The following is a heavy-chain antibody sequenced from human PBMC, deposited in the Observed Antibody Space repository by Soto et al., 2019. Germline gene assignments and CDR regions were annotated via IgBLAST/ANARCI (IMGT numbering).Heavy chain of an antibody. CDR1: GFTFSNSC. V-gene: IGHV3-15*07. J-gene: IGHJ4*02. CDR3: SVRCPYYFDY. Sequence: EVQLLESGGGLVKPGGSLRLSCAASGFTFSNSCMSWVRQAPGKGQEWVGRIKSKTDSGNTEYAAPVRGRFTSSKAEYKNTLYMQINSLKAEAVAVYSCSVRCPYYFDYWGQGTLVTVSS. CDR2: IKSKTDSGNT.